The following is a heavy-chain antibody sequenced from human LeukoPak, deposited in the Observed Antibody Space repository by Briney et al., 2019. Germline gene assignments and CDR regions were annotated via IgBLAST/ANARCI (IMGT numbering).Heavy chain of an antibody. CDR2: FDPEDGET. D-gene: IGHD3-22*01. Sequence: ASVKVSCKVSRYTLTELSMHWVRQAPGKGLEWMGGFDPEDGETIYAQKFQGRVTMTEDTSTDTAYMELSSLRSEDTAVYYCATMPPGTAYYYDSSGYYYVFDYWGQGTLVTVSS. J-gene: IGHJ4*02. CDR1: RYTLTELS. CDR3: ATMPPGTAYYYDSSGYYYVFDY. V-gene: IGHV1-24*01.